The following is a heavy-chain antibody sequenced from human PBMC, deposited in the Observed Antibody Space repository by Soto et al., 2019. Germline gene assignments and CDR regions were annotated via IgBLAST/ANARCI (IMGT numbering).Heavy chain of an antibody. V-gene: IGHV4-39*01. D-gene: IGHD6-13*01. CDR1: GGSISSSSYY. CDR3: ASNRDSSSWDWGYYYYGMDV. CDR2: IYYSGST. J-gene: IGHJ6*02. Sequence: SETLSLTCTVSGGSISSSSYYWGWIRQPPGKGLEWIGSIYYSGSTYHNPSLKSRVTISVDTSKNQFSLKLSSVTAADTAVYYCASNRDSSSWDWGYYYYGMDVWGQGTTVTVSS.